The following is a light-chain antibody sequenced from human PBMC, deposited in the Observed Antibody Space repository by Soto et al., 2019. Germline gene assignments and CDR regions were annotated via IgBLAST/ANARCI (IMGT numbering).Light chain of an antibody. CDR2: DAS. CDR1: QSVCSSY. CDR3: QQYGSSPT. Sequence: EIVLTQSPATLSLSPGERATLSCGASQSVCSSYLAWYQQKPGLAPRLLIYDASSRATGIPDRFSGSGSGTDFTLTISRLEPEDFAVYYCQQYGSSPTFGQGTKLEIK. V-gene: IGKV3D-20*01. J-gene: IGKJ2*01.